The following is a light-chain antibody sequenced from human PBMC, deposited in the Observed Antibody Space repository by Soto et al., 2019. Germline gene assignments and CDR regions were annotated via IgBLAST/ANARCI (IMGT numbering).Light chain of an antibody. CDR2: EAS. J-gene: IGKJ3*01. V-gene: IGKV1-39*01. Sequence: DIQMTQSPSSLSASVGDRVTITCRASQSINTYLNWYQQQPGKAPKLLIFEASTLLSGVPSRFSGSGSGTDFTLTVSSLQPEDFATYYCQHSYSPPFTFGPGTIVDIK. CDR3: QHSYSPPFT. CDR1: QSINTY.